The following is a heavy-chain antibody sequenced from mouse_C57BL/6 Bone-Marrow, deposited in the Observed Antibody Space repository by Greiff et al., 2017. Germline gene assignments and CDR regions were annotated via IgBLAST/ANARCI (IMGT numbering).Heavy chain of an antibody. J-gene: IGHJ4*01. D-gene: IGHD1-1*01. CDR1: GYAFSSSW. Sequence: QVQLKQSGPELVKPGASVKISCKASGYAFSSSWMNWVKQRPGKGLEWIGRIYPGDGDTNYNGKFKGKATLTADKSSSTAYMQLSSLTSEDSAVYFCARSPLLLRSYAMDYWGQGTSVTVSS. CDR3: ARSPLLLRSYAMDY. V-gene: IGHV1-82*01. CDR2: IYPGDGDT.